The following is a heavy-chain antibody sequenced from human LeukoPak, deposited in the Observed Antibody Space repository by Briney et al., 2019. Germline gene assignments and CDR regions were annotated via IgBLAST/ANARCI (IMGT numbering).Heavy chain of an antibody. CDR3: ARDRHRAWFDP. V-gene: IGHV3-30*03. CDR2: ISYDGSNK. CDR1: GFTVSGSY. D-gene: IGHD3-10*01. Sequence: PGGSLRLSCAASGFTVSGSYMNWVRQAPGKGLEWVAVISYDGSNKYYADSVKGRFTISRDNSKNTLYLQMNSLRAEDTAVYYCARDRHRAWFDPWGQGTLVTVSS. J-gene: IGHJ5*02.